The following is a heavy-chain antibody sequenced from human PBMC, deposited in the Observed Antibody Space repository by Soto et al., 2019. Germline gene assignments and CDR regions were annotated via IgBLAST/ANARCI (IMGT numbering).Heavy chain of an antibody. CDR2: IKSKTDVGTT. CDR1: GSLLGNAG. Sequence: EVQLVESGGGWLNLGGSLRLSFPPLGSLLGNAGINGAAKAQGKGLEWVGRIKSKTDVGTTDYAEPVKGRFAISRDDSNNMVYLQMNSLKIEDTAVYYCTTDSYSTIIIVRFDYWGHGTLVTVSP. J-gene: IGHJ4*01. D-gene: IGHD3-22*01. CDR3: TTDSYSTIIIVRFDY. V-gene: IGHV3-15*07.